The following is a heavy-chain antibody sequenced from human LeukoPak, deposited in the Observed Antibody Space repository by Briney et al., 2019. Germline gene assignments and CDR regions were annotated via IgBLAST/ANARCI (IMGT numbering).Heavy chain of an antibody. V-gene: IGHV4-4*02. CDR2: IYHTGST. Sequence: SGTLSLTCAVSGGSISSRNWWIWVRQPPGKGLEWIGEIYHTGSTNYNPSLKSRVTISVDKSNQFSLKLSSVTAADTAVYYCARGLDGYNVWGQGTLVTVSS. CDR3: ARGLDGYNV. D-gene: IGHD5-24*01. CDR1: GGSISSRNW. J-gene: IGHJ4*02.